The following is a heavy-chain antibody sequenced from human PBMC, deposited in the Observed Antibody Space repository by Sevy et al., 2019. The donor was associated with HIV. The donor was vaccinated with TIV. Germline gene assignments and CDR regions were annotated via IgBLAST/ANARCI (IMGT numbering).Heavy chain of an antibody. Sequence: GGSLRLSCAASGFTFSSYGMHWVRPAPGKGLEWVALIWFNGSNKYYADSVKGRFTISRDNSKNTLYLQMNSLRAEDTAVYYCAKQISYQGYFDYWGQGTLVTVSS. D-gene: IGHD3-16*02. J-gene: IGHJ4*02. CDR3: AKQISYQGYFDY. CDR1: GFTFSSYG. V-gene: IGHV3-33*06. CDR2: IWFNGSNK.